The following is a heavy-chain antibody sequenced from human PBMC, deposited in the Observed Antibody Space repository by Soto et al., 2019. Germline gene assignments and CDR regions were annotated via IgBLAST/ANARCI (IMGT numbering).Heavy chain of an antibody. D-gene: IGHD6-6*01. V-gene: IGHV4-34*01. Sequence: SETLSLTCAVYGGSFSGYYWSWIRQPPGKGLEWIGEINHSGSTNYNPSLKSRVTISVDTSKNQFSLKLSSVTAADTAVYYCARGRSKQLVRNYNYYYGMDVWGQGTTVTV. J-gene: IGHJ6*02. CDR3: ARGRSKQLVRNYNYYYGMDV. CDR2: INHSGST. CDR1: GGSFSGYY.